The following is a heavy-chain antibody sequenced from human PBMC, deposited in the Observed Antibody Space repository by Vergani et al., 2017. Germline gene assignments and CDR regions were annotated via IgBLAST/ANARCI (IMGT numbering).Heavy chain of an antibody. CDR1: GYTFTSYY. CDR3: ARAEITGTTFAAFDI. Sequence: QVQLVQSGAEVKKPGASVKVSCKASGYTFTSYYMHWVRQAPGQGLEWMGIINPSGGSTSYAQKFQGRVTMTRDTSTSTVYMELSSLRSEDTAVYYCARAEITGTTFAAFDIWGQGTMVTVSS. J-gene: IGHJ3*02. CDR2: INPSGGST. V-gene: IGHV1-46*01. D-gene: IGHD1-7*01.